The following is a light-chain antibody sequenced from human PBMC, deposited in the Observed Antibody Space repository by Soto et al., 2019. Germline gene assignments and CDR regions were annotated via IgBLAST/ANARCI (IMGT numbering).Light chain of an antibody. CDR1: SSNIGSNT. J-gene: IGLJ2*01. CDR3: ADSLSGHVA. V-gene: IGLV1-44*01. CDR2: SNN. Sequence: QAVVTQPPSASGTPGQRVTISCSGSSSNIGSNTVNWYQQLPGTAPKLLIYSNNQRPSGVPDRFSGSKSGTSASLAISGLQSEDEAVHYCADSLSGHVAFGGGTKLTVL.